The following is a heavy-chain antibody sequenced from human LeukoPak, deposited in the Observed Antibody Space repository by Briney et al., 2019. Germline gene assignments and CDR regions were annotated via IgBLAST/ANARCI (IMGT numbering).Heavy chain of an antibody. D-gene: IGHD4-17*01. J-gene: IGHJ6*02. V-gene: IGHV3-21*01. CDR3: ATEKNYGDYNAYGMDV. Sequence: GGSLGLSCVVSGFTFSSSNMNWVRQAPGRGLEWVSSISSSSSYIYYADSVKGRFTISRDNAKNSLSLQMNSLRAEDTAVYYCATEKNYGDYNAYGMDVWGQGTTVIVSS. CDR1: GFTFSSSN. CDR2: ISSSSSYI.